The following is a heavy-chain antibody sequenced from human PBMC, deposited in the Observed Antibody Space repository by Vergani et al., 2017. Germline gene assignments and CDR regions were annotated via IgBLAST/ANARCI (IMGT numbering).Heavy chain of an antibody. Sequence: QVQLQESGPGLVSPSETLSLKCSVSGASIDSFYWSWIRQSPGKGLEWIGYVFRNGNVNYNPSFNFRVAIDTSNNELSLRVTSVTAADTAVYYCARDFGGEWYFDLWGRGATVTVSS. CDR2: VFRNGNV. CDR3: ARDFGGEWYFDL. J-gene: IGHJ2*01. V-gene: IGHV4-4*08. CDR1: GASIDSFY. D-gene: IGHD4-23*01.